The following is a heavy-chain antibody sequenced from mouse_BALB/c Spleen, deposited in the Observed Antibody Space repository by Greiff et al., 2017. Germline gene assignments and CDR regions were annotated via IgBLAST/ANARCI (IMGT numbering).Heavy chain of an antibody. CDR1: GYTFTSYW. Sequence: QVHVKQSGAELAKPGASVKMSCKASGYTFTSYWMHWVKQRPGQGLEWIGYINPSTGYTEYNQKFKDKATLTADKSSSTAYMQLSSLTSEDSAVYYCAITTATAMDYWGQGTSVTVSS. J-gene: IGHJ4*01. V-gene: IGHV1-7*01. D-gene: IGHD1-2*01. CDR2: INPSTGYT. CDR3: AITTATAMDY.